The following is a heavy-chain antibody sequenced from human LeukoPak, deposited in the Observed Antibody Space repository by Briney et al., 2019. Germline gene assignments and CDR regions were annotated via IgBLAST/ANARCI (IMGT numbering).Heavy chain of an antibody. CDR1: GFTFSSYW. CDR3: ARGMVRGVIISH. CDR2: INSDGSST. V-gene: IGHV3-74*01. J-gene: IGHJ4*02. D-gene: IGHD3-10*01. Sequence: SGGSLRLSCAASGFTFSSYWMHWVRHAPGKGLVWVSRINSDGSSTSYADSVKGRFTISRDNAKNTLYLQMNSLRAEDTAVYYCARGMVRGVIISHWGQGTLVTVSS.